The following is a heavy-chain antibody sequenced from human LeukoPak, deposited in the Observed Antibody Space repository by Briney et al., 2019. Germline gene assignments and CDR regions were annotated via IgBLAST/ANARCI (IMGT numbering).Heavy chain of an antibody. Sequence: TLSLTCTVSGGSISSGGYYWSWIRQPPGKGLEWIGYIYHSGSTYYNPSLKSRVTISVDRSKNQFSLKLSSVTAADTAVYYCARAQYSSSPLYYYYYMDVWGKGTTVTVSS. D-gene: IGHD6-6*01. V-gene: IGHV4-30-2*01. J-gene: IGHJ6*03. CDR3: ARAQYSSSPLYYYYYMDV. CDR2: IYHSGST. CDR1: GGSISSGGYY.